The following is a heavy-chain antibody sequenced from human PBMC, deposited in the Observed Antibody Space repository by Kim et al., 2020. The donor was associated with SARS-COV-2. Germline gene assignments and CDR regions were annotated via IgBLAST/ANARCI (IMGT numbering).Heavy chain of an antibody. CDR3: TRQVRYFD. J-gene: IGHJ4*02. CDR1: GFTFSGSA. D-gene: IGHD3-9*01. V-gene: IGHV3-73*01. CDR2: IRSKANSYAT. Sequence: GGSLRLSCAASGFTFSGSAMHWVRQASGKGLEWVGRIRSKANSYATTYAASVKGRFTISRDDSKNTAYLQMNSLKTEDTAVYYCTRQVRYFDWGQGTLVTVSS.